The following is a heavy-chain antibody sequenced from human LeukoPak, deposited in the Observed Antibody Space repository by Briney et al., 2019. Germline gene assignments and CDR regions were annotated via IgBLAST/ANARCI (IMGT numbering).Heavy chain of an antibody. CDR2: IYYTGVT. D-gene: IGHD4-23*01. J-gene: IGHJ5*01. V-gene: IGHV4-39*07. CDR1: GGYIITSGHY. CDR3: ARERSSSGGHSWFDS. Sequence: IPSETLSLTCTVSGGYIITSGHYWGWIRQPPGKGLEWIGSIYYTGVTSTNPFFRSRMSISVDTSKNQFSLNLTSVTAADAAVYYCARERSSSGGHSWFDSWGQGTLVTVSS.